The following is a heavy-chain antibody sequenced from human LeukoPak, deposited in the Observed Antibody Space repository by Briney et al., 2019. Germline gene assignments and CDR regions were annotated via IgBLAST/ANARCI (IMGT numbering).Heavy chain of an antibody. V-gene: IGHV3-66*02. CDR1: GFAVGSNY. J-gene: IGHJ4*02. CDR2: LYSVGTT. Sequence: GGSLRLSCAASGFAVGSNYMSWVRQAPGKGRQWVSFLYSVGTTYYADSVKGRFTIYRDDSKNTVYLQMNSLTTEDTGVYYCARALDGSGSYCIAWGGRTLVSVSS. D-gene: IGHD3-10*01. CDR3: ARALDGSGSYCIA.